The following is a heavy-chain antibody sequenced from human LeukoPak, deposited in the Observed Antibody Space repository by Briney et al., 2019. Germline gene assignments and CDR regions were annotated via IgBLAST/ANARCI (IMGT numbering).Heavy chain of an antibody. J-gene: IGHJ4*02. CDR2: IRNDGSSE. CDR1: GFTFSSYG. CDR3: AKGGDGYSYGSYFDY. D-gene: IGHD5-24*01. Sequence: PGGSLRLSCAASGFTFSSYGMHWVRQAPGKGLEWVAFIRNDGSSEFYKDSVKGRFTISRDNSKNTLFLQMNSLRAEDTAVYYCAKGGDGYSYGSYFDYWGQGTLVTVSS. V-gene: IGHV3-30*02.